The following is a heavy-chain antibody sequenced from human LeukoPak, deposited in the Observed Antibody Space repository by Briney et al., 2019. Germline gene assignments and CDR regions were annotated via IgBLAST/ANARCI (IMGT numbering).Heavy chain of an antibody. CDR1: GGSFSGYY. CDR2: INHSGST. Sequence: SETLSLTCAVYGGSFSGYYWSWIRQPPGKGLEWIGEINHSGSTNYNPSLKSRVTISVDTSKNQFSLKLSSVTAADTAVYYCARHYTSIGWLYYFDSWGQGTLVTVSS. CDR3: ARHYTSIGWLYYFDS. V-gene: IGHV4-34*01. J-gene: IGHJ4*02. D-gene: IGHD6-19*01.